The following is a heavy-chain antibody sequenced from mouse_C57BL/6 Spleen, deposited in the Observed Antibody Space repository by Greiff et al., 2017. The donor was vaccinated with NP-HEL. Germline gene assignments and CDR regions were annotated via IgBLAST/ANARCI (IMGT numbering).Heavy chain of an antibody. V-gene: IGHV1-9*01. Sequence: VQLQESGAELMKPGASVKLSCKATGYTFTGYWIEWVKQRPGHGLEWIGEIVPGSGSTNYNEKFQGKATFTADTSSNTAYMQLSSLTTEDAAIYYCARKPYYYGSSYGFAYWGQGTLVTVSA. CDR2: IVPGSGST. J-gene: IGHJ3*01. D-gene: IGHD1-1*01. CDR3: ARKPYYYGSSYGFAY. CDR1: GYTFTGYW.